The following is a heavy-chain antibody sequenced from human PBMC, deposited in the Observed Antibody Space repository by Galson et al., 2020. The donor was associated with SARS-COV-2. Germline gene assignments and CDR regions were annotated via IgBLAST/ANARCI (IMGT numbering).Heavy chain of an antibody. Sequence: SETLSLTCAVYGGSFRNYYLTWIRQSPEKGLEWLAEINHRGSTNYNPSLKSRVAISGDASKNQFSLRMSSVTAADTAVYYCARGGEERRNIVVVPYYYSYMDVWGSGTTVTVSS. D-gene: IGHD2-15*01. V-gene: IGHV4-34*01. CDR3: ARGGEERRNIVVVPYYYSYMDV. CDR1: GGSFRNYY. J-gene: IGHJ6*03. CDR2: INHRGST.